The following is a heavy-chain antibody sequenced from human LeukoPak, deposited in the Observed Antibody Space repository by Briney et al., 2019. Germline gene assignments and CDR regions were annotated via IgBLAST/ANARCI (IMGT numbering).Heavy chain of an antibody. V-gene: IGHV4-31*03. CDR3: ARAFYTNTLIEYYFDY. CDR1: GGSISSGGYY. D-gene: IGHD3-16*01. Sequence: SQTLSLTCTVSGGSISSGGYYWSWIRHHPGEGLEWLGNIYYTGRTYYNLPLKSRLSISVETSKNLFSLKLSSVTAADTAVYYCARAFYTNTLIEYYFDYWGQGTLVTVSS. CDR2: IYYTGRT. J-gene: IGHJ4*02.